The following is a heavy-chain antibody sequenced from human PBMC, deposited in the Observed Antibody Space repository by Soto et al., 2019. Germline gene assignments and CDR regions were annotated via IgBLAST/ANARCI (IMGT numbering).Heavy chain of an antibody. V-gene: IGHV1-69*12. CDR3: ASHDYDLGYYGMDV. D-gene: IGHD4-17*01. CDR1: GGTFSSYA. CDR2: IIPIFGTA. J-gene: IGHJ6*02. Sequence: QVQLVQSGAEVKKPGSSVKVSCKASGGTFSSYAISWVRQAPGQGLEWMGGIIPIFGTANYAQKFQGRVTSAADESTSTAYMELRSLRSEDTAVYYCASHDYDLGYYGMDVWGQGTTVTVSS.